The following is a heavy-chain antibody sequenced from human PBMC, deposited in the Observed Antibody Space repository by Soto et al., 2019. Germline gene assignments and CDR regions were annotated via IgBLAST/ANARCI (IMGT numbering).Heavy chain of an antibody. Sequence: GASVKVSCKASGYTFTSYGISWVRQAPGQGLEWMGWISAYNGNTNYAQKLQGRVTMTTDTSTSTAYMELRSLRSDDTAVYYCARVVELLSGDNWFDPWGQGTLVTVSS. D-gene: IGHD3-9*01. V-gene: IGHV1-18*01. CDR1: GYTFTSYG. J-gene: IGHJ5*02. CDR2: ISAYNGNT. CDR3: ARVVELLSGDNWFDP.